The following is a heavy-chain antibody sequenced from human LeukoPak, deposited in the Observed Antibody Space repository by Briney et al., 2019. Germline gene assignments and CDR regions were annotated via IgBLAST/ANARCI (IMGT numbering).Heavy chain of an antibody. CDR1: GGSFSGYY. CDR3: ARDPGGRGNPDY. V-gene: IGHV4-34*10. J-gene: IGHJ4*02. CDR2: INHSGST. D-gene: IGHD1-26*01. Sequence: SATLSLTCAVYGGSFSGYYWSWIRQPPGKGLEWIGEINHSGSTNYNPSLKSRITMSVDTSKNHFSLKLSSVTAADTAVYHCARDPGGRGNPDYWGQGTLVTVSA.